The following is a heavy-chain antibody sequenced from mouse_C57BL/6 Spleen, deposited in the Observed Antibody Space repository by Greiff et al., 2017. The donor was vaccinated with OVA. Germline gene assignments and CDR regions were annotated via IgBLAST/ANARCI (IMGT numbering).Heavy chain of an antibody. D-gene: IGHD2-3*01. J-gene: IGHJ1*03. V-gene: IGHV1-72*01. Sequence: QVQLKQPGAELVKPGASVKLSCKASGYTFTSYWMHWVKQRPGRGLEWIGRIDPNSGGTKYNEKFKSKATLTVDKPSSTAYMQLSSLTSEDSAVYYCARGEAYDGYYDWYFDVWGTGTTVTVSS. CDR1: GYTFTSYW. CDR2: IDPNSGGT. CDR3: ARGEAYDGYYDWYFDV.